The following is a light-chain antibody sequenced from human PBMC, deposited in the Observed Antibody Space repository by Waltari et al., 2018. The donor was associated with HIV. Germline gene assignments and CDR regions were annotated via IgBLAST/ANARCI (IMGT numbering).Light chain of an antibody. CDR3: MHGPQTHV. CDR1: QSPLHTNGHNY. CDR2: LGS. V-gene: IGKV2-28*01. J-gene: IGKJ1*01. Sequence: DIVMIQSPDSLAVSPGESASISCRSSQSPLHTNGHNYLDWYVQRPGQAPVLLIYLGSLRAPGVPDRFVGSGSGADFTLKISRVEAEDVGVYYCMHGPQTHVFSEATKVEVK.